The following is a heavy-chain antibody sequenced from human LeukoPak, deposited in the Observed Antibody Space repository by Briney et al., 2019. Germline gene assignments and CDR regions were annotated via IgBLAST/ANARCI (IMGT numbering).Heavy chain of an antibody. V-gene: IGHV4-38-2*01. J-gene: IGHJ5*02. CDR1: GFTFSSFGM. CDR2: IYHSGST. CDR3: ARVVSQYGDYAWIVNWFDP. D-gene: IGHD4-17*01. Sequence: PGGSLRLSCAASGFTFSSFGMSWVRQPPGKGLEWIGSIYHSGSTYYNPSLKSRVTISVDTSKNQFSLKLSSVIAADTAVYYCARVVSQYGDYAWIVNWFDPWGQGTLVTVSS.